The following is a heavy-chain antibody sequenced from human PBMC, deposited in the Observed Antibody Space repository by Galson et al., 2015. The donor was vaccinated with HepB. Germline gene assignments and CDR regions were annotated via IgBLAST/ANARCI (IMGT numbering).Heavy chain of an antibody. D-gene: IGHD3-3*01. CDR3: ARDGAAIFGVGSRFDP. CDR2: ISATSSTI. Sequence: SLRLSCAASGFTFGSYNMNWVRQAPGKGLECISYISATSSTIFYADSVKGRFTVSRDNAKNSLYLEMNGLRAEDTAVYYCARDGAAIFGVGSRFDPWGQGTLVTATS. V-gene: IGHV3-48*01. J-gene: IGHJ5*02. CDR1: GFTFGSYN.